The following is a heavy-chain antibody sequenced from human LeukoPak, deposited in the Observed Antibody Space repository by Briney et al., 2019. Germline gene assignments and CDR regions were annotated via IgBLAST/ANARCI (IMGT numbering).Heavy chain of an antibody. V-gene: IGHV3-11*04. CDR3: ARGEGDITD. J-gene: IGHJ4*02. D-gene: IGHD3-10*01. Sequence: GGSMTLSSLASGFTFSDYYMGWIRPAAGRGLEWVSYISSSGSTIYYEDSVKGRFTISRDNAKNSLYLQMNSLRAEDTAVYYCARGEGDITDWGQGTLVTVSS. CDR2: ISSSGSTI. CDR1: GFTFSDYY.